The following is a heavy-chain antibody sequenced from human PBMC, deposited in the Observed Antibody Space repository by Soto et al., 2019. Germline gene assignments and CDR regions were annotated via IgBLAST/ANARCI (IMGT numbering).Heavy chain of an antibody. Sequence: PSRTLAITCTVSDGSSNSSAYYCAGIRQPPGKGLEWIGSIYYSVSTYYNPSLKSRVTISVDTSKNQFYLKLSSVPAADTAVYYCANLYSGYHLAPHYFDYWGSGTRVPSP. CDR2: IYYSVST. D-gene: IGHD5-12*01. CDR1: DGSSNSSAYY. CDR3: ANLYSGYHLAPHYFDY. V-gene: IGHV4-39*01. J-gene: IGHJ4*01.